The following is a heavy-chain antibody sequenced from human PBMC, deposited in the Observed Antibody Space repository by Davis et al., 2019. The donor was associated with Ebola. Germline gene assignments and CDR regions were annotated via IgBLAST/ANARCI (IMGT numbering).Heavy chain of an antibody. Sequence: AASVKVSCKASGYTFTSYAMNWVRQAPGQGLEWMGWINTNTGIPTYAQSAQGFTGRFVFSLDTSVSTAYLQISSLKVEDTAVYYCARRASFWSGFYSDYWGQGTLVTVSS. CDR3: ARRASFWSGFYSDY. CDR2: INTNTGIP. D-gene: IGHD3-3*01. CDR1: GYTFTSYA. J-gene: IGHJ4*02. V-gene: IGHV7-4-1*02.